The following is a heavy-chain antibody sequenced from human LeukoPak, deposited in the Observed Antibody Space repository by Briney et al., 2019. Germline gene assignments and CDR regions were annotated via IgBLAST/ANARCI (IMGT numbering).Heavy chain of an antibody. CDR2: IFHSGFT. Sequence: SGTLSLTCAVSADSISGYYWSWIRQPPGKRLEWIGYIFHSGFTNYNPSLKSRVTISIDTSKNQFSLKLSSVTAADTAVYYCARESRDDDWFDPWGQGILVTVSS. V-gene: IGHV4-59*01. CDR3: ARESRDDDWFDP. CDR1: ADSISGYY. D-gene: IGHD5-24*01. J-gene: IGHJ5*02.